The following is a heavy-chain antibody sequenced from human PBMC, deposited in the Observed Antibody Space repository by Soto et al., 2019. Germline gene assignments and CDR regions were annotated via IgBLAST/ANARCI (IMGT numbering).Heavy chain of an antibody. Sequence: QLQLQESGPGLVKPSQTLSLTCAVSGGSISSGGYSWSWIRQPPGKGLEWIGYIYHSGSTYYNPSLKSRVTISVDRSKNQFSLKLSSVTAADTAVYYCARGRLVDSSHFDYWGQVTLVTVSS. CDR1: GGSISSGGYS. CDR3: ARGRLVDSSHFDY. CDR2: IYHSGST. V-gene: IGHV4-30-2*01. J-gene: IGHJ4*02. D-gene: IGHD3-22*01.